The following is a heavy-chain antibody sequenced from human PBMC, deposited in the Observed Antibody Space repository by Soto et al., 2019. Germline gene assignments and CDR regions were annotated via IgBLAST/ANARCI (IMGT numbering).Heavy chain of an antibody. J-gene: IGHJ6*02. CDR3: ARGGSSSSPSYYYGMDV. CDR1: GFTFSSYA. CDR2: ISGSGGST. V-gene: IGHV3-23*01. Sequence: EVQLLESGGGLVQPGGSLRLSCAASGFTFSSYAMSCVRQAPGKGLEWVSAISGSGGSTYYADSVKGRFTISRDNSKNTLYLQMNSMRAEDTAVYYCARGGSSSSPSYYYGMDVWGQGTTVTVSS. D-gene: IGHD6-6*01.